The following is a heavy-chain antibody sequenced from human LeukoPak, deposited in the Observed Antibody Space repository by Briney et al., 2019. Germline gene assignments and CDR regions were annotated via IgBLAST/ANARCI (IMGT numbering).Heavy chain of an antibody. CDR2: VNGGGGST. Sequence: GGSLRLYCAASGFTFSSYAMNWVRQAPGNGLEWVSAVNGGGGSTYYAHPVKGRFTISRYNSKNTLFLKMNGLRAEDTDVYCCAQGRGICGSDCRYYYYDMEVWGKGATVTVS. CDR1: GFTFSSYA. J-gene: IGHJ6*04. D-gene: IGHD2-21*02. CDR3: AQGRGICGSDCRYYYYDMEV. V-gene: IGHV3-23*01.